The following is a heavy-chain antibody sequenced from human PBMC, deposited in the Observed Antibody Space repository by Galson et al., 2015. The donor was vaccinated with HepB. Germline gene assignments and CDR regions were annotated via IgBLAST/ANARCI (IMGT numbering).Heavy chain of an antibody. V-gene: IGHV3-7*01. D-gene: IGHD3-10*01. Sequence: LRLSCAASGFTFSSYWMSWVRQAPGKGLEWVANTKQDGSEKYYVDSVKGRFTVSRDNSRNTLYLEMNSLRAEDTAVYYCAKDSPPYYFGSGTFLDYWGQGTLVTVSS. CDR2: TKQDGSEK. CDR1: GFTFSSYW. CDR3: AKDSPPYYFGSGTFLDY. J-gene: IGHJ4*02.